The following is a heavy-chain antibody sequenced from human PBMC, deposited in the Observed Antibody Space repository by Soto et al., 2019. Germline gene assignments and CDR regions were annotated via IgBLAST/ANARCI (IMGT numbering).Heavy chain of an antibody. CDR2: IHPSGDT. CDR1: GYKFTTYF. D-gene: IGHD2-15*01. J-gene: IGHJ1*01. V-gene: IGHV1-46*01. CDR3: VRGYCTTSPCSGDFQF. Sequence: QVQLVQSGAELKKPGALVKVACKASGYKFTTYFIHWVRQAPGQGLEWMGMIHPSGDTGYAQKFRGRVTMTIDTSTTTAYMELRNLTSEDTAVYFSVRGYCTTSPCSGDFQFWGQGTLVTVSS.